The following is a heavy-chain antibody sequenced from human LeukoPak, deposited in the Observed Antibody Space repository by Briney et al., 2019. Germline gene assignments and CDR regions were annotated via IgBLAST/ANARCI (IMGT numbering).Heavy chain of an antibody. CDR1: GFAFSSYS. V-gene: IGHV3-21*01. Sequence: GGSLRLSCAASGFAFSSYSMNWVRQAPGKGLEWVSSISSTSYIYYADSVKGRFTISRDNAQNSLYLQMNSLRAEDTAVYYCAREDQYSSGWYFFDYWGQGTLVTVSS. CDR2: ISSTSYI. J-gene: IGHJ4*02. CDR3: AREDQYSSGWYFFDY. D-gene: IGHD6-19*01.